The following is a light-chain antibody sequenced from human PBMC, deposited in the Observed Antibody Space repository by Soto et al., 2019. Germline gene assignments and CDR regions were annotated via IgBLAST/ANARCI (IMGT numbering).Light chain of an antibody. CDR3: QQYNNWPPLT. V-gene: IGKV3-15*01. J-gene: IGKJ4*01. CDR2: GAS. Sequence: EIVMTQSPATLSVSPGERATLSCRASQSVYSHLAWYQQKPGQAPRLLIYGASTRATGIPARFSGSGSGTEFTLTISSLQSEDFAVYYCQQYNNWPPLTFGGGTKVDIK. CDR1: QSVYSH.